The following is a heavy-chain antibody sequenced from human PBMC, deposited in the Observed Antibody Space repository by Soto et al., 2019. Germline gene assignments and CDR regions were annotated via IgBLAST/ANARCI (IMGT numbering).Heavy chain of an antibody. CDR2: IWYDGSNE. Sequence: GGSLRLSCAASGFTFSSYGMHWVRQAPGKGLEWVAVIWYDGSNEYYANSVKGRFTISRDNSKNTLYLQMNSLRAGDTAVYYCATRLTGTTVDFNYWGQGTLVTVSS. CDR1: GFTFSSYG. D-gene: IGHD1-7*01. V-gene: IGHV3-33*01. J-gene: IGHJ4*02. CDR3: ATRLTGTTVDFNY.